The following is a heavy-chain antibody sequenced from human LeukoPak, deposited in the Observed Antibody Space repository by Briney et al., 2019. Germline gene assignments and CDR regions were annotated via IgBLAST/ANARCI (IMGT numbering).Heavy chain of an antibody. V-gene: IGHV4-59*08. CDR1: GGSISSYY. CDR3: ARNRLRKYWYFDL. J-gene: IGHJ2*01. CDR2: IYYSGST. D-gene: IGHD1-14*01. Sequence: SETLSLTCTVSGGSISSYYWSWIRQPPGKGLEWSGYIYYSGSTNYNPSLKSRVTISVDTSKNQFSLKLSSVTAADTAVYYCARNRLRKYWYFDLWGRGTLVTVSS.